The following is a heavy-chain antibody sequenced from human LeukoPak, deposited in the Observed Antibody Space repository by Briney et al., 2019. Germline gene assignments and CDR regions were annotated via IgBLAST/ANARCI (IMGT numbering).Heavy chain of an antibody. CDR3: ARGSGSYSFNLLGFDP. CDR1: GFAFSSTNA. J-gene: IGHJ5*02. CDR2: FSNTADTA. D-gene: IGHD1-26*01. Sequence: GGSLRLSCAASGFAFSSTNAMGWVRQAPGKGLEWVSTFSNTADTAFYADSVKGRFTISRDDSKNSVYLQMNSLRVEDTAVYYCARGSGSYSFNLLGFDPWGQGTLVTVSS. V-gene: IGHV3-23*01.